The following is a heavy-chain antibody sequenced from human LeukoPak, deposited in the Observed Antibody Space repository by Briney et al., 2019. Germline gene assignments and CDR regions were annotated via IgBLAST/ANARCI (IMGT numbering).Heavy chain of an antibody. V-gene: IGHV4-61*01. J-gene: IGHJ3*02. D-gene: IGHD3-10*01. CDR1: GGSVSSGSYY. Sequence: KASETLSLTRTVSGGSVSSGSYYWSWIRQPPGKGLEWIGYIYYSGSTNYNPSLKSRVTISVDTSKNQFSLKLSSVTAADTAVYYCAREDPSGTYGAFDIWGQGTMVTVSS. CDR3: AREDPSGTYGAFDI. CDR2: IYYSGST.